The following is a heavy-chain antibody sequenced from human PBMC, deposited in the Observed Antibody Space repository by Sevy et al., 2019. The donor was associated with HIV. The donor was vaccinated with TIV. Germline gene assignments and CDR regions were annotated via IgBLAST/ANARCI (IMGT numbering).Heavy chain of an antibody. Sequence: GGYLRLSCAASGFDFSIYSMSWVRQAPGKGLEWLSTLSFGCGKINYADSVKGRFTISRDNSKSSVYLQMNNMRVEDKAVYYRAREGCTKPHDYWGQGTLVTVSS. D-gene: IGHD2-8*01. J-gene: IGHJ4*02. V-gene: IGHV3-23*01. CDR3: AREGCTKPHDY. CDR1: GFDFSIYS. CDR2: LSFGCGKI.